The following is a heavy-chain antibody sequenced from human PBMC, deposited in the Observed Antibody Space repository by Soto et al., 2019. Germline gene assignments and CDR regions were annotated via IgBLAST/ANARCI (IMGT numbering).Heavy chain of an antibody. CDR2: IKSKTNGGTA. CDR3: SGYCSNGVCYRDY. J-gene: IGHJ4*02. Sequence: AGGSLRLSCAASGFTFRNAWMIWVRQAPGKGLEWVGRIKSKTNGGTADYAAPVKGRFIISRDDSENRLYLQMNSLKTEDTAVYYCSGYCSNGVCYRDYWGPGTLVTVSS. V-gene: IGHV3-15*05. CDR1: GFTFRNAW. D-gene: IGHD2-8*01.